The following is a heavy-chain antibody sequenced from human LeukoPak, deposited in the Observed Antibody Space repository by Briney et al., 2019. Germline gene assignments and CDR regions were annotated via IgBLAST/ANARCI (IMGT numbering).Heavy chain of an antibody. V-gene: IGHV1-18*01. CDR1: GYTFTSYG. CDR3: ARSTYYYDSSGYYDFDY. D-gene: IGHD3-22*01. J-gene: IGHJ4*02. CDR2: ISAYNGNT. Sequence: ASVKVSCKASGYTFTSYGISWVRRAPGQGLEWMGWISAYNGNTNYAQKLQGRVIMTTDTSTSTAYMELRSLRSDDTAVYYCARSTYYYDSSGYYDFDYWGQGTLVTVSS.